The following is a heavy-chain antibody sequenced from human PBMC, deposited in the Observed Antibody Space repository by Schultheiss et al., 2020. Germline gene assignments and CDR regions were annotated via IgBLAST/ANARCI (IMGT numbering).Heavy chain of an antibody. J-gene: IGHJ6*02. Sequence: GGSLRLSCAASGFTFSDHYMDWVRQAPGKGLEWVAVISYDGSNKYYADSVKGRFTISRDNSKNTLYLQMNSLRAEDTAVYYCARALPIVGATRYYYYYGMDVWGQGTTVTVSS. CDR2: ISYDGSNK. CDR1: GFTFSDHY. D-gene: IGHD1-26*01. V-gene: IGHV3-30-3*01. CDR3: ARALPIVGATRYYYYYGMDV.